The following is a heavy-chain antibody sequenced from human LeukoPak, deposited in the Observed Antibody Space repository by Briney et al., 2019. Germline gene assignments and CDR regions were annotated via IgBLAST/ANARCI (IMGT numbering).Heavy chain of an antibody. V-gene: IGHV1-2*06. J-gene: IGHJ4*02. Sequence: ASVKVSCKASGYTFTGYYMHWVRQAPGQGLEWMARINPNSGGTNSAQKFKGRVTMTRDTSINTAYLELNRLRSDDTAVYYCARAIAAAGDFWGQGTLVTVSS. CDR3: ARAIAAAGDF. CDR2: INPNSGGT. CDR1: GYTFTGYY. D-gene: IGHD6-13*01.